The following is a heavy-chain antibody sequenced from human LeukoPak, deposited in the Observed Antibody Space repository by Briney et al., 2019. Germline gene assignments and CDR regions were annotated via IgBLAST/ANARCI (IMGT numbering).Heavy chain of an antibody. CDR2: IIPILGIA. V-gene: IGHV1-69*04. J-gene: IGHJ4*02. Sequence: SVKVSCKASGGTFSSYAISWVRQAPGQGLEWMGKIIPILGIANYAQKFQGRVTITADKSTSTAYMELSSLRSEDTAVYYCARDRASGYDLWSGYFDYWGQGTLVTVSS. CDR1: GGTFSSYA. D-gene: IGHD3-3*01. CDR3: ARDRASGYDLWSGYFDY.